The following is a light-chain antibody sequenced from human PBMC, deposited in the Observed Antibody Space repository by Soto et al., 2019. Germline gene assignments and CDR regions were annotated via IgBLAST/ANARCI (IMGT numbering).Light chain of an antibody. CDR1: SSDVGGYNS. V-gene: IGLV2-14*01. CDR3: SSYTSSSTVV. Sequence: QSALTQPASVSGSPGQSITISCTGTSSDVGGYNSVSWYQQHPGKASKLMIYDVSNRPSGVSNRFSGSKSVNTASLTISGLQAEDEADYYCSSYTSSSTVVFGGGTKLTVL. CDR2: DVS. J-gene: IGLJ2*01.